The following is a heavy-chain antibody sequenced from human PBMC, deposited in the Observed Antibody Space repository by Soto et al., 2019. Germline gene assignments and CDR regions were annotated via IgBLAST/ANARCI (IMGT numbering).Heavy chain of an antibody. Sequence: GSLRLSCAASGLTFTRYSMSWVRQAPGKGLEWVANIKQDGGDQYYLDSVKGRFTISRDNAKNLLYLQMSSLRAEDTAVYYCARDEGVDYWGQGTLVTVSS. V-gene: IGHV3-7*03. J-gene: IGHJ4*02. CDR3: ARDEGVDY. CDR1: GLTFTRYS. CDR2: IKQDGGDQ.